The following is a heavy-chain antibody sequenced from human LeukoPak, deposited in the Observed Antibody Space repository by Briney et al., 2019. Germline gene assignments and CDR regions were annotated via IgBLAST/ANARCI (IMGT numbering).Heavy chain of an antibody. V-gene: IGHV4-39*01. J-gene: IGHJ4*02. CDR2: IYYSGST. CDR3: ARSYRSTAMVSWTDY. D-gene: IGHD5-18*01. CDR1: GGSISSSSYY. Sequence: SETLSLTCTVSGGSISSSSYYWGWIRQPPGKGLEWIGSIYYSGSTYYNPSLKSRVTLSVDTSKNQFSLKLSSVTAADTAVYYCARSYRSTAMVSWTDYWGQGTLVTVSS.